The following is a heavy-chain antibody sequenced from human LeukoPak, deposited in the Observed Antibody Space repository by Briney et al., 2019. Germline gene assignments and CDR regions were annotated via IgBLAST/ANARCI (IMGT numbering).Heavy chain of an antibody. D-gene: IGHD1-7*01. J-gene: IGHJ4*02. CDR2: IYYSGST. V-gene: IGHV4-39*01. CDR1: GGSISSSSYY. Sequence: SETLSLTCSVSGGSISSSSYYWSWIRQPPGKGLEWIGSIYYSGSTYYNPSLKSRVTISVDTSKNQFSLKLSSVTAADTAVYYCARRSNWNYVLDYWGQGTLVTVSS. CDR3: ARRSNWNYVLDY.